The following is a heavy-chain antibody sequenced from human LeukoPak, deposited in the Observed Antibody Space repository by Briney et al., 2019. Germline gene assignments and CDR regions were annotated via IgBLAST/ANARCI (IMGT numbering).Heavy chain of an antibody. CDR2: INEDGNEK. CDR3: VRELVVGPAEYFQS. Sequence: PGGSLRLSCVASGFRFRNYWMAWIRHAPGRGLEWVANINEDGNEKYYLDSVRGRFIISRDNARNSLFLQMNSLRGEDTGVNYCVRELVVGPAEYFQSWGQGTLVAVSS. J-gene: IGHJ1*01. CDR1: GFRFRNYW. V-gene: IGHV3-7*01. D-gene: IGHD1-26*01.